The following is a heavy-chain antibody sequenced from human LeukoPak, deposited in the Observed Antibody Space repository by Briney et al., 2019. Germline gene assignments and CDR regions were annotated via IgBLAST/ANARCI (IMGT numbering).Heavy chain of an antibody. CDR1: GYTFTGYY. CDR2: INPNSGGT. D-gene: IGHD4-17*01. J-gene: IGHJ6*03. Sequence: ASVKVSCKASGYTFTGYYMHWVRQAPGQGLEWMGWINPNSGGTNYAQKFQGRVTMTRDTSISTAYMELSRLRSDDTAVYYCASLRSRYYYYYMDVWGKGTTVTVSS. V-gene: IGHV1-2*02. CDR3: ASLRSRYYYYYMDV.